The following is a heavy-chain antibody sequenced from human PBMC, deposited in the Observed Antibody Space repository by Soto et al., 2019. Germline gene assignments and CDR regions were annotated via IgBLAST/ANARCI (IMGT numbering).Heavy chain of an antibody. CDR1: GYTFTSYD. D-gene: IGHD5-12*01. CDR2: MNPNSGNT. V-gene: IGHV1-8*01. Sequence: ASVKVSCKASGYTFTSYDINWVRQATGQGLEWMGWMNPNSGNTGYAQELQGRVTMTTDTSTSTAYMELRSLRSDDTAVYYCARGPWLQALSDWGQGTLVTVSS. J-gene: IGHJ4*02. CDR3: ARGPWLQALSD.